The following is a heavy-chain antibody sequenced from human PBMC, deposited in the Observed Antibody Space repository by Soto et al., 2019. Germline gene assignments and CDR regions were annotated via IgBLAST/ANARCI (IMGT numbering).Heavy chain of an antibody. D-gene: IGHD3-16*01. CDR2: MYSTGGT. V-gene: IGHV3-66*01. Sequence: EVQVVESGGGLVQPGGSLRLSCAASGFSVNKDFMSWVRQAPGKGLEWVSTMYSTGGTDYADSVRGRFTISKDNSKNTLDLQMNSLRAEDTAVYYCESRVSAYPYWGQGTLVTVSS. CDR3: ESRVSAYPY. J-gene: IGHJ4*02. CDR1: GFSVNKDF.